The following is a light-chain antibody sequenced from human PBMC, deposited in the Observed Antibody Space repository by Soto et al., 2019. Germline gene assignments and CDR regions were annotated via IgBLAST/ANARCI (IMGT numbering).Light chain of an antibody. CDR1: QSIGTF. J-gene: IGKJ1*01. CDR2: GAS. V-gene: IGKV3-20*01. CDR3: QQYGSSPET. Sequence: EIVMTQSPATLSVSPGERATLSCRASQSIGTFFAWYQQKPGQAPRLLIYGASSRATGIPDRFSGSGSGTDFTLTISRLEPEDFAVFYCQQYGSSPETFGQGTKVDIK.